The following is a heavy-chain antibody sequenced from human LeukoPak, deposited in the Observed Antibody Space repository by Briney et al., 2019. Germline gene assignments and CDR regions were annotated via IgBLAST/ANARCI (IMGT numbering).Heavy chain of an antibody. Sequence: GGSLRLSCAASGFTFSSYAMHWVRQAPGKGLEWVAVISYDGSNKYYADSVKGRFTISRDNSKNTLYLQMNSLRAEDTAVYYCARVTEGATRDLDYWGQGTLVTVSS. V-gene: IGHV3-30-3*01. J-gene: IGHJ4*02. CDR1: GFTFSSYA. D-gene: IGHD1-26*01. CDR2: ISYDGSNK. CDR3: ARVTEGATRDLDY.